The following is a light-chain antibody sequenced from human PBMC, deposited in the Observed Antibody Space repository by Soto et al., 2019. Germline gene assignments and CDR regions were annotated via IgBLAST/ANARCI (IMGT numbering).Light chain of an antibody. CDR3: QQLNSDPRGFT. CDR1: QGISSY. V-gene: IGKV1-9*01. CDR2: AAS. Sequence: DIQLTQSPSFLSASVGDRVTITCRASQGISSYLAWYQQKPGKAPKLLIYAASTLQSGVPSRFSGSGSGTEFTLTISSLQPEDFATYDCQQLNSDPRGFTFGPGTKVDIK. J-gene: IGKJ3*01.